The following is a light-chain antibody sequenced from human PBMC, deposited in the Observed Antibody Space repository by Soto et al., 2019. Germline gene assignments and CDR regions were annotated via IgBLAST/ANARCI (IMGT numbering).Light chain of an antibody. CDR2: GAS. Sequence: EIVLTQSPGTLSLSPGERATLSCRASPSVSSSYLAWYQQKPVQAPRLLIYGASSRATGIPDRFSGSGSGTDFTLTISRLEPEDFAVYYCQQYGSSPLVTFGPGTKVDIK. V-gene: IGKV3-20*01. CDR1: PSVSSSY. J-gene: IGKJ3*01. CDR3: QQYGSSPLVT.